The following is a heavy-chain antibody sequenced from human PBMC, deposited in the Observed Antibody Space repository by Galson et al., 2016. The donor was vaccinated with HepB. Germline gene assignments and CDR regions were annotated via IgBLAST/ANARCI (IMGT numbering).Heavy chain of an antibody. D-gene: IGHD3-3*01. CDR1: GFSLNTSGVG. CDR3: APRITVFGVVTWFGP. V-gene: IGHV2-5*02. J-gene: IGHJ5*02. CDR2: IYWEGGK. Sequence: PALVKPTQTLTLTCTFSGFSLNTSGVGVGWIRQPPGKALEWLAPIYWEGGKRYSPSLRDGLTIARGTSGDQVILTMTKMDPVGTATYYCAPRITVFGVVTWFGPWGQGTPVTVSS.